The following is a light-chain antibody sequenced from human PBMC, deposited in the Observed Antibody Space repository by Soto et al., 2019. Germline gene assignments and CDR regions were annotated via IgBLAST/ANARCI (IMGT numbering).Light chain of an antibody. CDR3: QQYNYWPPYT. J-gene: IGKJ2*01. Sequence: EIVMTQSPATLSVSPGERATLSCRASQSLSNNLAWYQQKPGQAPRLLIYGASTRATGIPARFSGSGSGTEFTLTISSLQSGDFVVYYCQQYNYWPPYTFGQGTKVEIK. V-gene: IGKV3-15*01. CDR1: QSLSNN. CDR2: GAS.